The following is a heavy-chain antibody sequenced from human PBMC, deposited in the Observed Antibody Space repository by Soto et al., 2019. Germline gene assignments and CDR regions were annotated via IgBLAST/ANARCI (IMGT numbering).Heavy chain of an antibody. V-gene: IGHV1-18*01. CDR3: ARAAYCGGDCYSKGTFDY. CDR2: ISAYNGNT. D-gene: IGHD2-21*02. CDR1: GYTFTSYG. J-gene: IGHJ4*02. Sequence: ASVKVSCKASGYTFTSYGISWVRQAPGQGLEWMGWISAYNGNTNYAQKLQGRVTMTTDTSTSTAYMELRSLRSDDTAVYYCARAAYCGGDCYSKGTFDYWGQGTLVTVSS.